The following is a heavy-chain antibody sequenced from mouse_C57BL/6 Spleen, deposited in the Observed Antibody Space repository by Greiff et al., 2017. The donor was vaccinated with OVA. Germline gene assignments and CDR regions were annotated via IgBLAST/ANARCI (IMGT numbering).Heavy chain of an antibody. CDR2: IDPSDSYT. D-gene: IGHD2-2*01. CDR3: ARGGVTTGFDY. CDR1: GYTFTSYW. J-gene: IGHJ2*01. Sequence: VQLQQPGAELVMPGASVKLSCKASGYTFTSYWMHWVKQRPGQGLEWIGEIDPSDSYTNYNQKFKGKSTLTVDKSSSTAYMQLSSLTSEDSAVYYCARGGVTTGFDYWGQGTTLTVSS. V-gene: IGHV1-69*01.